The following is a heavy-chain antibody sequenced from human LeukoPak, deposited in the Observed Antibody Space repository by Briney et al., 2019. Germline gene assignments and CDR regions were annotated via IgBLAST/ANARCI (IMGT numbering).Heavy chain of an antibody. CDR2: IIPILGIA. J-gene: IGHJ4*02. D-gene: IGHD4-17*01. CDR1: GGTFSSYA. Sequence: SVKVSCKASGGTFSSYAISWVRQAPGQGLEWMGGIIPILGIANYAQKLQGRVTITADKSTSTAYMELSSLRSEDTAVYYCARSHYGDYVEYFDYWGQGTLVTVSP. CDR3: ARSHYGDYVEYFDY. V-gene: IGHV1-69*10.